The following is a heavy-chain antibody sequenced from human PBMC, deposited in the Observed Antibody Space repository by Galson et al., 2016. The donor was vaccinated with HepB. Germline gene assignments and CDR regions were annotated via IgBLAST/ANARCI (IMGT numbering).Heavy chain of an antibody. CDR1: GFTFSFYD. CDR3: ARVRYSSSWYVLWSFDL. V-gene: IGHV3-21*01. CDR2: ISSGSDGYI. J-gene: IGHJ2*01. Sequence: SLRLSCAASGFTFSFYDMHWVRQAPGKGLEWVSSISSGSDGYIYYADSVKGRFTISRDNAKNSLLLQMNSLRAEDTAVYYCARVRYSSSWYVLWSFDLWGRGTLVTVSS. D-gene: IGHD6-13*01.